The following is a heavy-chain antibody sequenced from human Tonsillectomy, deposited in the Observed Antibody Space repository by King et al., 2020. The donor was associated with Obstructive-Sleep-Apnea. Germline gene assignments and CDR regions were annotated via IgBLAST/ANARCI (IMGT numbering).Heavy chain of an antibody. Sequence: QLVQSGGGLVQPGRSLRLSCAASGFTFDDYAMHWVRQAPGKGLEWVSGISWNSGSVGYADSVKGRFTISRDNAKNSLYLQMNSPRAEDTALYYCAKDSGSGSLGHWGQGTLVTVSS. CDR2: ISWNSGSV. D-gene: IGHD1-26*01. CDR3: AKDSGSGSLGH. J-gene: IGHJ4*02. V-gene: IGHV3-9*01. CDR1: GFTFDDYA.